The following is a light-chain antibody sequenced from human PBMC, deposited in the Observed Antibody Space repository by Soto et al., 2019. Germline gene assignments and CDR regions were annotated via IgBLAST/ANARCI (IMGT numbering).Light chain of an antibody. J-gene: IGKJ1*01. CDR2: GVS. CDR3: QQYSNWPRT. Sequence: EIVMTQSPATLSVVAGERATLSCRASQSVSRNLAWYQQKRGQAPRLIIYGVSTRATGIPARFSGSGSGTEFALTNSSLQSEDLAVYYCQQYSNWPRTFGQGTEVEFK. CDR1: QSVSRN. V-gene: IGKV3-15*01.